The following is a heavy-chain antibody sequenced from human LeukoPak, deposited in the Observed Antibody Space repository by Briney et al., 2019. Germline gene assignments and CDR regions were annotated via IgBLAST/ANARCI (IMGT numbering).Heavy chain of an antibody. Sequence: PGGSLRLSCAASGFTFSSYAMSWVRQAPGKGLEWVSAISGSGGSTYYADSVKGRFTISRDNSKNTLYLQMNSLRAEDTAVYYCAKDTIYYYDSSDSLLDYFDYWGQGTLVTVSS. CDR3: AKDTIYYYDSSDSLLDYFDY. V-gene: IGHV3-23*01. J-gene: IGHJ4*02. CDR2: ISGSGGST. D-gene: IGHD3-22*01. CDR1: GFTFSSYA.